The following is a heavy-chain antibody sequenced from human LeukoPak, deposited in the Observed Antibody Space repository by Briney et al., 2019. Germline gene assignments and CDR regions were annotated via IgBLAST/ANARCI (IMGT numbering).Heavy chain of an antibody. V-gene: IGHV1-2*02. Sequence: ASVKVSCKASGYTFTGYYMHWVRQAPGQGLEWMGWINPNSGGTNYAQKFQGRVTMTRDTSISTAYMELSRLRSDDTAVYYCARGSRLRGAAAGTPPYLWGQGTLVTVSS. J-gene: IGHJ4*02. CDR2: INPNSGGT. D-gene: IGHD6-13*01. CDR1: GYTFTGYY. CDR3: ARGSRLRGAAAGTPPYL.